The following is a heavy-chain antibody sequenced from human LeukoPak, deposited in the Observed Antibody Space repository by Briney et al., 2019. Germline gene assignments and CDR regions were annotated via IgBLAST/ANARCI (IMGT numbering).Heavy chain of an antibody. D-gene: IGHD4-17*01. CDR1: GFTFSTYS. CDR2: IYSGGST. J-gene: IGHJ4*02. CDR3: GRKGVTRTYLDY. Sequence: PGGSLRLSCAASGFTFSTYSMHWVRQAPGKGLEWVSVIYSGGSTYYADSVKGRFTISRDNSKNTLFLQMNSLRAEETAVYYWGRKGVTRTYLDYGGREPWSPSPQ. V-gene: IGHV3-53*01.